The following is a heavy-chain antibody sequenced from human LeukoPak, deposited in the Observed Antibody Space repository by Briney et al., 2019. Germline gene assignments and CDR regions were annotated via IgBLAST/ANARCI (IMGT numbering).Heavy chain of an antibody. V-gene: IGHV3-30*18. D-gene: IGHD3-22*01. J-gene: IGHJ4*02. CDR1: GFTFSSYD. Sequence: GGSLRLSCAASGFTFSSYDMHWVRQAPGKGLEWVAVISYDGSNKYYADSVKGRFTISRDNSKNTLYLQMNSLRAEDTAVYYCAKSTAYYYDSSGLNYWGQGTLVTVSS. CDR3: AKSTAYYYDSSGLNY. CDR2: ISYDGSNK.